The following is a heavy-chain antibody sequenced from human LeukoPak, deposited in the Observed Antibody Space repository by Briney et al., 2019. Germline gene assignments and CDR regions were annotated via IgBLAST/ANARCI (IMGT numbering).Heavy chain of an antibody. CDR1: GYSISSGYH. CDR3: ARENWVFDY. V-gene: IGHV4-38-2*02. CDR2: VYRSGTT. J-gene: IGHJ4*02. D-gene: IGHD7-27*01. Sequence: PSETLSLTCVVSGYSISSGYHWGGIRQPPGKGREWIGSVYRSGTTYYDPSLKSRVPISVDTSKSQLSLKGRSVTAADTAMYYCARENWVFDYWGQGILVTVSS.